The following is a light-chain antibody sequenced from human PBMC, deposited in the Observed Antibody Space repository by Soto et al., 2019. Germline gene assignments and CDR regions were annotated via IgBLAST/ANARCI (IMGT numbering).Light chain of an antibody. V-gene: IGKV1-39*02. CDR3: QQYHIWPPRT. Sequence: TQSPSYLSASVGPRRTIYCRASQSIGTYLNLYQQKPGRAPKLQIYAASNLQSGVPSRFSGSGSGTDFTLTISSLQPEDFAVYYCQQYHIWPPRTSGQGTKGDNK. J-gene: IGKJ1*01. CDR1: QSIGTY. CDR2: AAS.